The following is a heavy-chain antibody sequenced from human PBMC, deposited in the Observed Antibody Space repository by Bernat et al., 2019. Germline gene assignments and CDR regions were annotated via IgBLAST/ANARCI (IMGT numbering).Heavy chain of an antibody. CDR2: IYNSGST. CDR1: GGSISSSSYY. V-gene: IGHV4-39*01. CDR3: ARRSESGYDYRFDY. D-gene: IGHD5-12*01. J-gene: IGHJ4*02. Sequence: QLQLQESGPGLVKPSETLSLTCTVSGGSISSSSYYWGWIRQPPGKGLEWIGSIYNSGSTYYNPSLKSRVTMSVDTSKNQFALKLSSVTAADTAVYDCARRSESGYDYRFDYWGQGTLVTVSS.